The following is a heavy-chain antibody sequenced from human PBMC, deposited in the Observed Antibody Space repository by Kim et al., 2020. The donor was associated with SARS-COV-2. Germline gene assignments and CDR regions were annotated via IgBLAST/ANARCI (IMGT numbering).Heavy chain of an antibody. D-gene: IGHD6-13*01. CDR2: T. V-gene: IGHV3-15*01. Sequence: TDYAEPVKDRFTISRDDSKTTLYLQMNSLNTEDTAVYYCTTLISAAGRGYWGQGTLVTVSS. CDR3: TTLISAAGRGY. J-gene: IGHJ4*02.